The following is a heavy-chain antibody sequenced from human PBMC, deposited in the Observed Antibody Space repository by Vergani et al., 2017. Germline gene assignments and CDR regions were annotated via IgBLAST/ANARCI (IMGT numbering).Heavy chain of an antibody. D-gene: IGHD4-11*01. Sequence: QVQLVQSGAEVKKPGSSVKVSCKASGCTFSSYTISWVRQAPGQGLEWMGMIIPILGIANYAQKFQGRVTITADKSTSTAYMEMSSLRSEDTAVYYCARDPTTGTTGDYWGQGTLVTVSS. J-gene: IGHJ4*02. CDR2: IIPILGIA. V-gene: IGHV1-69*08. CDR3: ARDPTTGTTGDY. CDR1: GCTFSSYT.